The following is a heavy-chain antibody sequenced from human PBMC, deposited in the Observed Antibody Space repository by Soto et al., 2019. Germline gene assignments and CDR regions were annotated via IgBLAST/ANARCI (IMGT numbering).Heavy chain of an antibody. D-gene: IGHD1-26*01. CDR3: ARESGSDDPLDY. CDR2: VYYSGNT. V-gene: IGHV4-59*01. CDR1: GGSISIYY. J-gene: IGHJ4*02. Sequence: SETLSLTCSGSGGSISIYYWSLIRQPPGKGLEWIGYVYYSGNTNYNPSLKSRVTMSVDTSKNQFSLKLSSVTAEDTAVYYCARESGSDDPLDYWGQGTLVTVSS.